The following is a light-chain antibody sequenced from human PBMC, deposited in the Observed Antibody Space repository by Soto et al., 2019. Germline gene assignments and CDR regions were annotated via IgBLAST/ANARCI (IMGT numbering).Light chain of an antibody. Sequence: DVVITHTPPSLSVTPGHPASISYPSRQSLLSITGQPHLFSYLQKPGQSPHLLIYEVSNRCSGVPDRFSGGGSGTDYTLKISRVEAEDVGIYYCLKSTHLPPNFGQGTRLEIK. V-gene: IGKV2D-29*02. CDR1: QSLLSITGQPH. CDR2: EVS. J-gene: IGKJ5*01. CDR3: LKSTHLPPN.